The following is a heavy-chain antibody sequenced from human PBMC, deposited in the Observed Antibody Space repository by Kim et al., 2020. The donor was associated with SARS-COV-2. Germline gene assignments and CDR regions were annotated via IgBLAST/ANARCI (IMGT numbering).Heavy chain of an antibody. D-gene: IGHD3-9*01. CDR2: IYYSGST. CDR1: GGSISSYY. V-gene: IGHV4-59*01. Sequence: SETLSLTCTVSGGSISSYYWSWIRQPPGKGLEWIGYIYYSGSTNYNPSLKSRVTISVDTSKNQFSLKLSSVTAADTAVYYCARCDILTGYSLDYWGQGTLVTVSS. J-gene: IGHJ4*02. CDR3: ARCDILTGYSLDY.